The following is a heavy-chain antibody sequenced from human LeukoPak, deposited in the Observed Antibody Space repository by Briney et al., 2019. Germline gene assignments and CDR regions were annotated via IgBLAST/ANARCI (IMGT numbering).Heavy chain of an antibody. J-gene: IGHJ5*02. V-gene: IGHV6-1*01. CDR1: GDSVSSNSAA. CDR2: TYYRSKWYN. Sequence: SQTLSLTCAISGDSVSSNSAAWNWIRQSPSRGLEWLGRTYYRSKWYNDYAVSAKSRITINPDTSKNQFSLQLNSVTPEDTAVYYCARDGGYCSGGSCLNWFDPWGQGTLVTVSS. CDR3: ARDGGYCSGGSCLNWFDP. D-gene: IGHD2-15*01.